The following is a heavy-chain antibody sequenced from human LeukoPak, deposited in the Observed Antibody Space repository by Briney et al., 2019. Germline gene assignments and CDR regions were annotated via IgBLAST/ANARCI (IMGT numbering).Heavy chain of an antibody. Sequence: ASVKVSCKASGYTFINYYMHWVRRAPGQGLEWMGIISPSSGSTTYAQKFQGRVTMTRDTSTSTVYMELSSLRSEDTAVYYCARSSNWAPDYWGQGTLVTVSS. D-gene: IGHD1-1*01. CDR1: GYTFINYY. CDR2: ISPSSGST. CDR3: ARSSNWAPDY. J-gene: IGHJ4*02. V-gene: IGHV1-46*01.